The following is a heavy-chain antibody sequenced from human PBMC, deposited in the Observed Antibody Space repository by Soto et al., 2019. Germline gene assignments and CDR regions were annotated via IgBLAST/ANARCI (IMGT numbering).Heavy chain of an antibody. CDR3: ARRWGEGRVDC. D-gene: IGHD3-10*01. J-gene: IGHJ4*02. Sequence: QVQLQESGPGLVKTSGTLSLTCAVSGGSISSSNWWSWVRQPPGKGLEWIREIYHSGNTNYNPALKSRVTMAVDKSRNQFSLKLSSVTAADTAVYYCARRWGEGRVDCWGQGTLVTVSS. CDR2: IYHSGNT. CDR1: GGSISSSNW. V-gene: IGHV4-4*02.